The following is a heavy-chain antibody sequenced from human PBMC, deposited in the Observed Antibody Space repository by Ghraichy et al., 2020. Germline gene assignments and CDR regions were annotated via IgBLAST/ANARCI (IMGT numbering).Heavy chain of an antibody. D-gene: IGHD1-7*01. V-gene: IGHV1-69*13. CDR3: ARAEEGNWNFDYYYYMDV. CDR1: GGTFSSYA. J-gene: IGHJ6*03. Sequence: SVKVSCKASGGTFSSYAISWVRQAPGQGLEWMGGIIPIFGTANYAQKFQGRVTITADESTSTAYMELSSLRSEDTAVYYCARAEEGNWNFDYYYYMDVWGKGTTVTVSS. CDR2: IIPIFGTA.